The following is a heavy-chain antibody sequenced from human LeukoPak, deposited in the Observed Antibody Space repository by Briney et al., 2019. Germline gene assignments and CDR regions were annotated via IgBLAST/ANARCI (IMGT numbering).Heavy chain of an antibody. CDR2: VYFNGNT. Sequence: SETLSLTCTVSCDSISSTIHYWGWIRQPPGKGLEWIGSVYFNGNTYYNPSLKSRVTISVDRSRNQFSLNLNSVTAADTAVYYCARYGLLGLSEINAFDIWGQGTMVTVSS. J-gene: IGHJ3*02. CDR3: ARYGLLGLSEINAFDI. D-gene: IGHD2-2*01. CDR1: CDSISSTIHY. V-gene: IGHV4-39*07.